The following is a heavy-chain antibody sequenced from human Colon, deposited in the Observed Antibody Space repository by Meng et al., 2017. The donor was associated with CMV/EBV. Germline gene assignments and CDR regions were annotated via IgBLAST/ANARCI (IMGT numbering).Heavy chain of an antibody. CDR2: INHNGIT. D-gene: IGHD3-3*01. CDR3: ARQIWSGSLYNWFDP. CDR1: GVPLIGYH. V-gene: IGHV4-34*01. Sequence: VSGVPLIGYHWSGIRQAPGKDLEWIGDINHNGITKYNPSLKSRLTMSVDMSGNEFSLRLSSVTAADTAVYYCARQIWSGSLYNWFDPWGQGTLVTVSS. J-gene: IGHJ5*02.